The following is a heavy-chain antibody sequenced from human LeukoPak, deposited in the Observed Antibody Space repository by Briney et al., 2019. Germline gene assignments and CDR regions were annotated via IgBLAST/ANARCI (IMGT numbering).Heavy chain of an antibody. D-gene: IGHD3-10*01. V-gene: IGHV4-34*01. Sequence: GSLRLSCAASGFTFSSYEMNWVRQAPGKGLEWIGEINHSGSTNYNPSLKSRLTILVDTSKNQFSLKLSSVTAADTAVYYCARRTRITMVRGVIIMPYYYYMDVWGKGTTVTISS. CDR2: INHSGST. J-gene: IGHJ6*03. CDR3: ARRTRITMVRGVIIMPYYYYMDV. CDR1: GFTFSSYE.